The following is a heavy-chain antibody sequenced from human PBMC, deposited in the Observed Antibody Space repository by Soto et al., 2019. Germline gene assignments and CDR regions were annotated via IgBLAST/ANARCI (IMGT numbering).Heavy chain of an antibody. Sequence: GGSLRLSCAASGFTLRSCAISWVRQAPGKGLEWVSVIYSGGSTYYADSVKGRFTISRDNSKNTLYLQMNSLRAEDTAVYYCARSPRTHYYYYGMDVWGQGTTVTVSS. J-gene: IGHJ6*02. CDR3: ARSPRTHYYYYGMDV. CDR2: IYSGGST. CDR1: GFTLRSCA. V-gene: IGHV3-53*01.